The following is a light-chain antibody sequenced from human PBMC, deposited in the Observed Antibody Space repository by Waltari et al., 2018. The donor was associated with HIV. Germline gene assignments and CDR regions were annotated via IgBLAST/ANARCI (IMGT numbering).Light chain of an antibody. CDR3: AAWDDSLLYV. V-gene: IGLV1-44*01. Sequence: QSVLTQPPSASGTPGQRVTIACSGRSSNIGSNTVHWYQQLPGTAPKLLIYNNNLRPSGVPDRFSGSKSGTSASLAISGLQSEDEADYYCAAWDDSLLYVFGTGTKVTVL. CDR1: SSNIGSNT. J-gene: IGLJ1*01. CDR2: NNN.